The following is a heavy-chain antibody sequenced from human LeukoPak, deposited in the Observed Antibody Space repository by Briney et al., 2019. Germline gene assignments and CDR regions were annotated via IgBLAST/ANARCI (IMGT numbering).Heavy chain of an antibody. CDR3: AKASNYYDSSGYYVY. D-gene: IGHD3-22*01. J-gene: IGHJ4*02. CDR2: ISSNGGST. Sequence: PGGSLRLSCAASGFTFSSYAMHWVRQAPGKGLEYVSAISSNGGSTYYANSVKGRFTISRDNSKNTLYLQMGSLRAEDMAVYYCAKASNYYDSSGYYVYWGQGTLVTVSS. V-gene: IGHV3-64*01. CDR1: GFTFSSYA.